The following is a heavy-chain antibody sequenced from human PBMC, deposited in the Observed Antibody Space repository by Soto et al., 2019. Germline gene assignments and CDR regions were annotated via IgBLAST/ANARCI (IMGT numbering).Heavy chain of an antibody. J-gene: IGHJ4*02. CDR2: IPHDGSYK. V-gene: IGHV3-30*03. Sequence: QVQLVESGGGVVQPGRSLRLSCAASGLPFSSYGMHWVRQAPGKGLECVAIIPHDGSYKYHVDSVKGRFTISRDNSKNTLYLQMDSLRPEDTAVYYCGALNYDGDDCWGQGTLVIVSS. D-gene: IGHD5-12*01. CDR1: GLPFSSYG. CDR3: GALNYDGDDC.